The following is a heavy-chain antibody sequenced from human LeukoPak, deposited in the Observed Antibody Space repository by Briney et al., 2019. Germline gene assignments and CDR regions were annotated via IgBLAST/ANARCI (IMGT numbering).Heavy chain of an antibody. CDR1: GFTFGDYA. D-gene: IGHD3-22*01. J-gene: IGHJ5*02. V-gene: IGHV3-49*04. CDR2: MRSKAYGGTT. Sequence: GGSLRLSCTASGFTFGDYAMSWVRQAPGKGLEWVGFMRSKAYGGTTEYAASVKGRFTISRDDSKSIAYLQMNSLKTEDTAVYYCTRDGAPTYYDSSGYYPWGQGTLVTVSS. CDR3: TRDGAPTYYDSSGYYP.